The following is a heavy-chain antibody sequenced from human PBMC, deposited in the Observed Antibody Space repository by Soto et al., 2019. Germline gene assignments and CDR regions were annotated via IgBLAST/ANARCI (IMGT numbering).Heavy chain of an antibody. J-gene: IGHJ6*02. CDR2: INPSGGST. D-gene: IGHD3-3*01. V-gene: IGHV1-46*01. Sequence: ASVKVSCKASGYTFTSYYMHWVRRAPGQGLEWMGIINPSGGSTSYAQKFQGRVTMTRDTSTSTVYMELSSLRSEDTAVYYCARETGYDFWSGYYPTYYYYGMDVWGQGTTVTVSS. CDR1: GYTFTSYY. CDR3: ARETGYDFWSGYYPTYYYYGMDV.